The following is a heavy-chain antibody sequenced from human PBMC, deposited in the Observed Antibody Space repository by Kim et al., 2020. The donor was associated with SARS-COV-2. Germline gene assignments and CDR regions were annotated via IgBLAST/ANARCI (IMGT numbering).Heavy chain of an antibody. D-gene: IGHD2-8*01. CDR2: IKAKIEGETT. Sequence: GGSLRLSCAASGFNFRGAWMSWFRQTPGKGPEWVGRIKAKIEGETTDYAAPVKGRFAISRDDSKNTLYLQMNSPKADDTAMYYCTIAAANLWCQGTMVIV. V-gene: IGHV3-15*01. CDR3: TIAAANL. CDR1: GFNFRGAW. J-gene: IGHJ3*01.